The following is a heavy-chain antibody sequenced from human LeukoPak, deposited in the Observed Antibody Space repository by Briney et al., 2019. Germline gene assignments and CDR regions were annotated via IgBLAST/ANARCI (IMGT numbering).Heavy chain of an antibody. Sequence: PSETLSLTCRVYGGSFSGYYWSWIRQPPGKGLEWIGEINHSGSTNYNPSLKSRVTISVDTSKNQFSLKLSSVTAADTAVYYCARKPRYDFWSGRYFDYWGQGTLVTVSS. CDR3: ARKPRYDFWSGRYFDY. CDR2: INHSGST. CDR1: GGSFSGYY. V-gene: IGHV4-34*01. J-gene: IGHJ4*02. D-gene: IGHD3-3*01.